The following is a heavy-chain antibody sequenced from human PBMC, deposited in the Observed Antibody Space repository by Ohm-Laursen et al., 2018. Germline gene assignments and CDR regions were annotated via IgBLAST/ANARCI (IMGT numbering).Heavy chain of an antibody. CDR3: ARGSSPLDF. CDR2: SRNKANGYIT. CDR1: GFTFSSYS. Sequence: SLRLSCAASGFTFSSYSMNWVRQAPGKGLEWVARSRNKANGYITDYAPSVKGRFTISRDDSRNSLYLQMDSLKTEDTAVYYCARGSSPLDFWGQGTLVTVSS. V-gene: IGHV3-72*01. J-gene: IGHJ4*02.